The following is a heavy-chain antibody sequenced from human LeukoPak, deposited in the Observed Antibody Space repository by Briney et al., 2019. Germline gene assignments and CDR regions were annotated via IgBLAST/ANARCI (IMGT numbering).Heavy chain of an antibody. D-gene: IGHD6-6*01. V-gene: IGHV4-4*07. J-gene: IGHJ6*02. CDR2: IYTSGST. Sequence: SEALSLTCTVSGGSITTNYWSWIRQPAGKGLEWIGRIYTSGSTNYNPSLKSRVTMSLDTSKNQLSLKMSSVTAADTAVYYCARDSSSSFYSYYMDVWGQGTTVTVSS. CDR3: ARDSSSSFYSYYMDV. CDR1: GGSITTNY.